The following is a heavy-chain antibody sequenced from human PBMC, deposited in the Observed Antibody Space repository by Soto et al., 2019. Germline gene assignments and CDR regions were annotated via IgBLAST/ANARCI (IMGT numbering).Heavy chain of an antibody. J-gene: IGHJ4*02. Sequence: GGSLRLSCAASGFTFSSYGMHWVRQAPGKGLEWVAVIWYDGSNKYYADSVKGRFTISRDNSKNTLYLQMNSLRAEDTAVYYWARTHDYGDYILHYRGQGTLVTVSS. CDR3: ARTHDYGDYILHY. CDR1: GFTFSSYG. D-gene: IGHD4-17*01. CDR2: IWYDGSNK. V-gene: IGHV3-33*01.